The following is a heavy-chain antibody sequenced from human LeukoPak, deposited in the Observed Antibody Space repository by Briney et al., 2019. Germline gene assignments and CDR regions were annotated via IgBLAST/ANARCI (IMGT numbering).Heavy chain of an antibody. CDR1: GFTSSSYG. D-gene: IGHD3-22*01. Sequence: GGSLRLSCAASGFTSSSYGMHWVRQAPGKGLEWVAVIWYDGSNKYFADSVKGRFTISRDNSKNTLYLQMNSLRAEDTAVYYCARGHPIHYDSSGYYDYWGQGTLVTVSS. CDR3: ARGHPIHYDSSGYYDY. V-gene: IGHV3-33*01. J-gene: IGHJ4*02. CDR2: IWYDGSNK.